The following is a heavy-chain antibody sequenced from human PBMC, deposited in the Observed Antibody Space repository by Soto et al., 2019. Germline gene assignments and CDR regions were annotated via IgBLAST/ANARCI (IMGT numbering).Heavy chain of an antibody. V-gene: IGHV3-23*01. J-gene: IGHJ4*02. Sequence: EVQLLESGGGLVQPGGSLRLSCAASGFTFSTYAMIWVRQAPGKGLEWVSVITGSGGSTYYADSVKGRLTISRDTSKNKLFRKRNSLRVEDTAVYYCAKDRYGDYGGIDYWGQGTMVTVSS. CDR2: ITGSGGST. CDR3: AKDRYGDYGGIDY. D-gene: IGHD4-17*01. CDR1: GFTFSTYA.